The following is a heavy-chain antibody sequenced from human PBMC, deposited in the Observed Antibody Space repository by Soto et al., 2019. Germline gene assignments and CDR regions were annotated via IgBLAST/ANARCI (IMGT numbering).Heavy chain of an antibody. V-gene: IGHV4-30-4*01. CDR2: IYSSGST. Sequence: QVQLQESGPGLVKPSQTLSLTCTVSGGSISSGDYYWSWIRQPPGKDLEWIGYIYSSGSTYYNPSLKSRFTISVDTSQNQFPLKLSSVTAADTAVYYCAREDCSGGSCYGLDYWGQGTLVTVSS. J-gene: IGHJ4*02. CDR1: GGSISSGDYY. CDR3: AREDCSGGSCYGLDY. D-gene: IGHD2-15*01.